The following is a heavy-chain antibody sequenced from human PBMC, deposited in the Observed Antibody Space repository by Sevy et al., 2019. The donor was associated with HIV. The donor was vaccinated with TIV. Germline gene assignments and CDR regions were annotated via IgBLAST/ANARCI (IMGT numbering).Heavy chain of an antibody. CDR1: GFTFSTYW. J-gene: IGHJ4*02. Sequence: WGSLRLSCAASGFTFSTYWMTWVRQAPGKGLEWVANIKQDGTDTNYVDSVRGRFTISRDNGRNLLYLHMNRLRAEDTAVYFCARALADWGSFHYSSWGRGVLVTVSS. D-gene: IGHD3-16*01. CDR3: ARALADWGSFHYSS. CDR2: IKQDGTDT. V-gene: IGHV3-7*01.